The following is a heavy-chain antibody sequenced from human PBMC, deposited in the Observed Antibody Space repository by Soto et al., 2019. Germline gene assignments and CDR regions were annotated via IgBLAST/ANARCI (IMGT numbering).Heavy chain of an antibody. V-gene: IGHV4-4*02. Sequence: QVQLQESGPGLVKPSGTLSLTCAVSSGSISNDNLWSWVRQAPGKGLEWIGEIYHSGSTNYNPSLKSRVTISVDRSKNQFSLKLSSVTAADTAVYYCVGNGYYCLDHWGQGTLVTVSS. D-gene: IGHD3-3*01. CDR1: SGSISNDNL. CDR3: VGNGYYCLDH. J-gene: IGHJ4*02. CDR2: IYHSGST.